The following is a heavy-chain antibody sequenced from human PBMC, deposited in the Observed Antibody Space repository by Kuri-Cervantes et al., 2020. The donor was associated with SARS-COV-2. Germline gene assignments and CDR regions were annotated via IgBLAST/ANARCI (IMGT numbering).Heavy chain of an antibody. Sequence: SQTLSLTCAVYGGSFSGYYWSWIRQPPGKGLEWIGEINHSGSTYYNPSLKSRVTISVDTSKNQFSLKLSSVTAADTAVYYCAREAKDSSGWYVNYGYDYWGQGTLVTVSS. V-gene: IGHV4-34*01. CDR1: GGSFSGYY. J-gene: IGHJ4*02. CDR3: AREAKDSSGWYVNYGYDY. CDR2: INHSGST. D-gene: IGHD6-19*01.